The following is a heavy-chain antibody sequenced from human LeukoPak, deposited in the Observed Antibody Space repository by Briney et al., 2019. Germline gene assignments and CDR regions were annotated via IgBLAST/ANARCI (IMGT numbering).Heavy chain of an antibody. CDR3: ARVPGYSGYDFYFDY. D-gene: IGHD5-12*01. J-gene: IGHJ4*02. CDR2: ISSSSSTI. Sequence: GGSLRLSCAASGFTFSSYSMNWVRQAPGKGLEWVPYISSSSSTIYYADSVKGRFTISRDNAKNSLYLQMNSLRDEDTAVYYCARVPGYSGYDFYFDYWGQGTLVTVSS. V-gene: IGHV3-48*02. CDR1: GFTFSSYS.